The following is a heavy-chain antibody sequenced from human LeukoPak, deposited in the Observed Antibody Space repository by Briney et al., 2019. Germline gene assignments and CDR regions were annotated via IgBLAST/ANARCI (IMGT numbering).Heavy chain of an antibody. CDR3: AGIWSGYGGNSFDY. J-gene: IGHJ4*02. Sequence: GGSLRLSCAASGFTFSSYSMNWVRQAPGKRLEWVSSISSSSSYIYYADSVKGRFTISRDNAKNSLYLQMNSLRAEDTAVYYCAGIWSGYGGNSFDYWGQGTLVTVSS. V-gene: IGHV3-21*01. CDR2: ISSSSSYI. CDR1: GFTFSSYS. D-gene: IGHD4-23*01.